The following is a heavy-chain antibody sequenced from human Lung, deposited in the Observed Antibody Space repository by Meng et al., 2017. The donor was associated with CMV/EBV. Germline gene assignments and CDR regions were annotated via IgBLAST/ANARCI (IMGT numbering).Heavy chain of an antibody. CDR3: ARGQVQCSTINCHDYRFSGMEV. D-gene: IGHD2/OR15-2a*01. J-gene: IGHJ6*04. CDR1: GYTFSNYD. V-gene: IGHV1-8*01. CDR2: MNPNRGNT. Sequence: ASVKVSCKASGYTFSNYDIICVQQASGQGLEWVGWMNPNRGNTAYAQKFQGRVTMTRDTSTSIAYMELSSLRSGDTAVYYCARGQVQCSTINCHDYRFSGMEVCGKGPXVTVSS.